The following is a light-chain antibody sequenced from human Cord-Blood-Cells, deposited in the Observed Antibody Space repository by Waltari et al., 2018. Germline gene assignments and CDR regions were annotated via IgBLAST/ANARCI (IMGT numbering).Light chain of an antibody. J-gene: IGKJ4*01. CDR1: PDISNY. Sequence: DIQLTQSPSSLSASVCDRDTITCQASPDISNYLNWYQQKPGKAPKLLIYDASNLETGVPSRFSGSGSGTDFTFTISSLQPEDIATYYCQQYDNLPLTFGGGTKVEIK. V-gene: IGKV1-33*01. CDR2: DAS. CDR3: QQYDNLPLT.